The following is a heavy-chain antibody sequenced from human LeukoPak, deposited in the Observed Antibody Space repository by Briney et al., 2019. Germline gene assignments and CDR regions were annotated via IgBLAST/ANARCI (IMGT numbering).Heavy chain of an antibody. CDR3: AKVPVAGITAAGTEDS. V-gene: IGHV3-33*06. Sequence: PGGSLRLSCAASGFTFSSYGMHWVRQAPGKGLEWVAVIWYDGTNKYYADSAKGRFTISRDNSKNTVYLQMNSLRAEDTAVYYCAKVPVAGITAAGTEDSWGQGTLVIVSS. D-gene: IGHD6-13*01. CDR2: IWYDGTNK. J-gene: IGHJ4*02. CDR1: GFTFSSYG.